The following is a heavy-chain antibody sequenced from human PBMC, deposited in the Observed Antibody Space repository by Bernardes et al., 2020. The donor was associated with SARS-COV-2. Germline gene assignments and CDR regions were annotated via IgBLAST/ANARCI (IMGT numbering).Heavy chain of an antibody. D-gene: IGHD1-1*01. V-gene: IGHV2-5*02. Sequence: SGTTLLKPTQTLTLTCTFSGFSLSTSGVGVGWIRQPPGKALEWLALIYWDDDKRYSPSLKSRLTITKDTSKNQVVLTMTNMDPVDTATYYCAHRLSVAELDYWGQGTLVTVSS. CDR3: AHRLSVAELDY. CDR1: GFSLSTSGVG. J-gene: IGHJ4*02. CDR2: IYWDDDK.